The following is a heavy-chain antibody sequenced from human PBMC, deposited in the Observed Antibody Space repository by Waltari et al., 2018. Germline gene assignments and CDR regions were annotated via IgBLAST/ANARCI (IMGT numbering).Heavy chain of an antibody. J-gene: IGHJ4*02. Sequence: QVQLQESGPGLVKPSGTLSLTCAVSGGSISSSNWWSWVRQPPGKGREWMGEIYHSGATRTPGRGRAWMGEFFTGGATTYHPSPKRRGPVSVDKSKNQFYLKLSSVTAADTAVYYCARVYSSWFFDYWGQGTLVTVSS. D-gene: IGHD6-13*01. V-gene: IGHV4-4*02. CDR2: IYHSGAT. CDR1: GGSISSSNW. CDR3: ARVYSSWFFDY.